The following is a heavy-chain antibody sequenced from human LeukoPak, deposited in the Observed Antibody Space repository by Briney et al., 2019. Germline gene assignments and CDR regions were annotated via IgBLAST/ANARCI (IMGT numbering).Heavy chain of an antibody. CDR1: GESFSGYY. CDR3: ARGLRNGLGH. V-gene: IGHV4-34*01. D-gene: IGHD2-8*01. CDR2: INHSGST. J-gene: IGHJ5*02. Sequence: SETLSLTCAVYGESFSGYYWSWIRQPPGKGLEWIGEINHSGSTNYNPSLKSRVTISVDTSKNQFSLKLSSVTAADTAVYYCARGLRNGLGHWGQGTLVTVSS.